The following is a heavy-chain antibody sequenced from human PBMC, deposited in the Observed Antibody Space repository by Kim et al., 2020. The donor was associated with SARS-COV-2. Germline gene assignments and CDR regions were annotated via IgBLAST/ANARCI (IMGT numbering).Heavy chain of an antibody. CDR3: ARDSSPGYYYYGMDV. J-gene: IGHJ6*02. Sequence: ASVKVSCKASGYTFTGYYMHWVRQAPGQGLEWMGWINPNSGGTNYAQKFQGRVTMTRDTSISTAYMELSRLRSDDTAVYYCARDSSPGYYYYGMDVWGQGTTVTVSS. CDR2: INPNSGGT. V-gene: IGHV1-2*02. CDR1: GYTFTGYY. D-gene: IGHD6-13*01.